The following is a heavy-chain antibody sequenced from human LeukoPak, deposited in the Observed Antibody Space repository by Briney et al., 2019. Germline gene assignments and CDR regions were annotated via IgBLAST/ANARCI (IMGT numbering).Heavy chain of an antibody. J-gene: IGHJ6*03. CDR2: IYHSGST. D-gene: IGHD2-15*01. Sequence: SETLSLTCTVSGYSITSGYFWGWIRQPPGKGLEWIGSIYHSGSTYYNPSLKSPVTISVDTSRNQFSLKLISVTAADTAVYYCARIYCTGGSCYEGREEYYYYYYMDVWGKGTTVTVSS. CDR3: ARIYCTGGSCYEGREEYYYYYYMDV. CDR1: GYSITSGYF. V-gene: IGHV4-38-2*02.